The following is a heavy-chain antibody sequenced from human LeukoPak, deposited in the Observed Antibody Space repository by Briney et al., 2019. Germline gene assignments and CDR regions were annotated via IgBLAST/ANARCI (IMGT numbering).Heavy chain of an antibody. V-gene: IGHV5-51*01. CDR1: GYSFTSYW. J-gene: IGHJ3*02. Sequence: GESLKISCKDSGYSFTSYWIGWVRQMPGKGLEWMGIIYPGDSDTRYGPSFQGQVTISADKSINTAYLQWSSLKAPDTAMYYCARSRAPGAADAFDIWGQGTMVTVSS. CDR2: IYPGDSDT. CDR3: ARSRAPGAADAFDI. D-gene: IGHD7-27*01.